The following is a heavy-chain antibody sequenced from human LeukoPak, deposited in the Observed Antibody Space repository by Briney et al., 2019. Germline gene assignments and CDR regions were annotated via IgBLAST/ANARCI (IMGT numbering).Heavy chain of an antibody. Sequence: SETLSLTCAVSGVSITTYYWSWIRQPPGKGLEWIGYIYHSGSTNYNPSLKSRVTISVDTSKNEFSLKLTSVTAADKAVYYCAREANYYGSGSYFEGTFDYWGQGSLVTVSS. CDR2: IYHSGST. D-gene: IGHD3-10*01. V-gene: IGHV4-59*13. CDR3: AREANYYGSGSYFEGTFDY. J-gene: IGHJ4*02. CDR1: GVSITTYY.